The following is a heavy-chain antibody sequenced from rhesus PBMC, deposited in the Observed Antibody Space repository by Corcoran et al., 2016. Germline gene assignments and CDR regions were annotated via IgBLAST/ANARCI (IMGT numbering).Heavy chain of an antibody. CDR2: IYGRGSCT. CDR3: AIGDTAGTVLNY. J-gene: IGHJ4*01. D-gene: IGHD5-42*01. Sequence: QLQLQESGPGLVKPSETLSVTCAVSGGSISSSYWSWIRQAPGKGLEWIGYIYGRGSCTNYNPSHKKRGPPSVEPAENQPPLQVSFVTTGDTGGYYWAIGDTAGTVLNYWGQGVLVTGSS. CDR1: GGSISSSY. V-gene: IGHV4-169*02.